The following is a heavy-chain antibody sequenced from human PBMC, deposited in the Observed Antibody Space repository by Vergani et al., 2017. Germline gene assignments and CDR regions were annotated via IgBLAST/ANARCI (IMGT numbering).Heavy chain of an antibody. V-gene: IGHV3-23*01. D-gene: IGHD6-6*01. CDR1: GFTFSSYA. CDR3: AKEGSSIAARQVYYYVAV. J-gene: IGHJ6*03. Sequence: EVQLLESGGGLVQPGGSLRLSCAASGFTFSSYAMSWVRQAPGKGLEWVSAISGSGGSTYYADSVKGRFTISRDNSKNTLYLQMNSLRAEDTAVYYCAKEGSSIAARQVYYYVAVWGKGTTVAVSS. CDR2: ISGSGGST.